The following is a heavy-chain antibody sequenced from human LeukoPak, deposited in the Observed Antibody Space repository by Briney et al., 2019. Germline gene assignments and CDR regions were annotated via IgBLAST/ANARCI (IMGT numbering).Heavy chain of an antibody. CDR1: GFTFSSYW. CDR2: IKQDGSEK. Sequence: PGGSLRLSCAASGFTFSSYWMSWVRQAPGKGLEWVANIKQDGSEKYYVDSVKGRFTISRDNAKNSLYLQMNSLRAEDTAVYYCARKGSSNRGGLFDYWGQGTLVTVSS. D-gene: IGHD4-11*01. V-gene: IGHV3-7*01. CDR3: ARKGSSNRGGLFDY. J-gene: IGHJ4*02.